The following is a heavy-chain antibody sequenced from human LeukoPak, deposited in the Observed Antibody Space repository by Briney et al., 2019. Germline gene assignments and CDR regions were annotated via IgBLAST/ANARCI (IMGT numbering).Heavy chain of an antibody. CDR2: IKQDGSEK. J-gene: IGHJ3*02. V-gene: IGHV3-7*01. Sequence: ETLSLTCAVYGGSFSGYYWSWVRHAPGKGLEWVANIKQDGSEKYYVDSVKGRFTISRDNAKNSLYLQMNSLRAEDTAVYYCAREDSSYAFDIWGQGTMVTVSS. D-gene: IGHD6-6*01. CDR3: AREDSSYAFDI. CDR1: GGSFSGYY.